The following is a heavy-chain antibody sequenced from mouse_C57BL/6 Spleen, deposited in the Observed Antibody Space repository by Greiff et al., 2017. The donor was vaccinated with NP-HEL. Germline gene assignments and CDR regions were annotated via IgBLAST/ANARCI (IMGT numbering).Heavy chain of an antibody. D-gene: IGHD1-1*01. J-gene: IGHJ1*03. CDR3: ASHTTVLAPGYFDV. V-gene: IGHV1-69*01. CDR2: IDPADSYT. Sequence: QVQLQQPGAELVMPGASVKLSCKASGYTFTSYWMHWVKQRPGQGLEWIGEIDPADSYTNYNQKFKGKSTLTVDKSSSTAYMQLSSLTSDDSAFYFCASHTTVLAPGYFDVWGTGTTVTVSS. CDR1: GYTFTSYW.